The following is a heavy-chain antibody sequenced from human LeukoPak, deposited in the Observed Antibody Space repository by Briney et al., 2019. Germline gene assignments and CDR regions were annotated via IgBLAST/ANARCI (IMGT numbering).Heavy chain of an antibody. CDR2: ISGSGGST. CDR3: ARAGTGYASSWSPIDY. J-gene: IGHJ4*02. V-gene: IGHV3-23*01. D-gene: IGHD6-13*01. Sequence: GGSLRLSCAASGFTFSSYAMSWVRQAPGKGLEWVSAISGSGGSTYYADSVKGRFTISRDNSKNTLYLQMNSLRAEDTAVYYCARAGTGYASSWSPIDYWGQGTLVTVSS. CDR1: GFTFSSYA.